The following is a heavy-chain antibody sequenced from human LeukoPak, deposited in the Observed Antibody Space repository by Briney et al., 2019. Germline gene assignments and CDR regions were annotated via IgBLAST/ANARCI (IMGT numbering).Heavy chain of an antibody. CDR2: ISSSSSYI. V-gene: IGHV3-21*01. Sequence: KSGGSLRLSCAASGFTFSSYSMNWVRQAPGKGLEWVSSISSSSSYIYYADSVKGRFTISRDNAKNSLYLQMNSPRAEDTAVYYCARLLWFGEPPFDYWGQGTLVTVSS. CDR3: ARLLWFGEPPFDY. D-gene: IGHD3-10*01. CDR1: GFTFSSYS. J-gene: IGHJ4*02.